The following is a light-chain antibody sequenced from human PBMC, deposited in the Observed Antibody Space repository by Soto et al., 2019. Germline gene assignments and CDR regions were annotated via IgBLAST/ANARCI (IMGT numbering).Light chain of an antibody. CDR3: ASYRSDGIWV. CDR1: SDDVGSYNH. CDR2: EVS. J-gene: IGLJ3*02. Sequence: QSVLTQPASVSGSPGQSITISCTGTSDDVGSYNHVSWYQHYPGKVPKLMIYEVSNRPSGVSSRFSASKSGNTASLTISGLQAEDEADYYCASYRSDGIWVFGGGTKLTVL. V-gene: IGLV2-14*01.